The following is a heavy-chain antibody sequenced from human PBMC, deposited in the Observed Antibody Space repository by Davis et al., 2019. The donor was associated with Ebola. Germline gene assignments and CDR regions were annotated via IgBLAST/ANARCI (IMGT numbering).Heavy chain of an antibody. V-gene: IGHV1-18*04. Sequence: ASVKVSCKASGYTFTGYYMHWVRQAPGQGLEWMGWISAYNGNTNYAQKLQGRVTMTTDTSTSTAYMELRSLRSDDTAVYYCARQKLGRYYYDSSGYFDYYYGMDVWGQGTTVTVSS. CDR1: GYTFTGYY. D-gene: IGHD3-22*01. CDR3: ARQKLGRYYYDSSGYFDYYYGMDV. CDR2: ISAYNGNT. J-gene: IGHJ6*02.